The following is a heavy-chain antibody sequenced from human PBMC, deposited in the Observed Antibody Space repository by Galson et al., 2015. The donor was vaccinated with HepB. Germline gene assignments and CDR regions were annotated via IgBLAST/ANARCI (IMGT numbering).Heavy chain of an antibody. CDR2: IGTAGDT. D-gene: IGHD3-22*01. V-gene: IGHV3-13*01. Sequence: SLSLSCAASGFTFSSYDMHWVRQASGKGLEWVSAIGTAGDTYYPDSVKGRFTISREDARNSLYLQMNSLRAGDTAVYYCARGRLSTGYYYVPPYYFDYWGQGTLVTVSS. CDR3: ARGRLSTGYYYVPPYYFDY. J-gene: IGHJ4*02. CDR1: GFTFSSYD.